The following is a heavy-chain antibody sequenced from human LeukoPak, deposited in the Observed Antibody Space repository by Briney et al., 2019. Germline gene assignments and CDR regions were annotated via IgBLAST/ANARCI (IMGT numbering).Heavy chain of an antibody. Sequence: GGSLRLSCATSGFTFSAYSMTWVRQAPGKGLEWVSSISRSSTYIPYGDSLKGRFTTSRDDAKNSLYLQMNSLRADDTAVYYCARDHNYCDSGRGFDPWGQGTLVTVSS. CDR2: ISRSSTYI. CDR3: ARDHNYCDSGRGFDP. D-gene: IGHD3-10*01. CDR1: GFTFSAYS. V-gene: IGHV3-21*01. J-gene: IGHJ5*02.